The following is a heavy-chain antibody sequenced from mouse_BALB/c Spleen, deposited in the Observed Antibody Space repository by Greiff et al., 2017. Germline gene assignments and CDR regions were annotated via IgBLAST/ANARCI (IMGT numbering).Heavy chain of an antibody. CDR2: ISSGGSYT. J-gene: IGHJ4*01. Sequence: EVMLVESGGGLVKPGGSLKLSCSASGFTFSSYAMSWVRQSPEKRLEWVAEISSGGSYTYYPDTVTGRFTISRDNAKNTLYLEMSSLRSEDTAMYYCARDHGNYSYAMDYWGQGTSVTVSS. V-gene: IGHV5-9-4*01. CDR1: GFTFSSYA. D-gene: IGHD2-1*01. CDR3: ARDHGNYSYAMDY.